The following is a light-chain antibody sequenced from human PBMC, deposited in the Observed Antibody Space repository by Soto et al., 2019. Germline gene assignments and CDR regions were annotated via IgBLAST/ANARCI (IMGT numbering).Light chain of an antibody. CDR1: QSVGTR. J-gene: IGKJ5*01. Sequence: EILLTQSPDTLSLSPGERATLSCRDAQSVGTRLAWYQHKTGQAPRLLISGASSRATGIPDRFTGSGSETSFTLTISRLEPEDFALYYCQHYQSGHPITFGQGTRLEIK. V-gene: IGKV3-20*01. CDR3: QHYQSGHPIT. CDR2: GAS.